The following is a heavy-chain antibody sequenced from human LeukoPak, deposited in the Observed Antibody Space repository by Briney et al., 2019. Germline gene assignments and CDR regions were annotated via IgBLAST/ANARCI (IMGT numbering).Heavy chain of an antibody. CDR3: TSLIAVAGRQDY. J-gene: IGHJ4*02. Sequence: PGGSLRLSCAAPGFTFSSYWMSWVRQAPGKGLEWVANIKQDGSEKYYVDSVKGRFTISRDNAKNSLYLQMNSLRAEDTAVYYCTSLIAVAGRQDYWGQGTLVTVSS. D-gene: IGHD6-19*01. CDR2: IKQDGSEK. CDR1: GFTFSSYW. V-gene: IGHV3-7*01.